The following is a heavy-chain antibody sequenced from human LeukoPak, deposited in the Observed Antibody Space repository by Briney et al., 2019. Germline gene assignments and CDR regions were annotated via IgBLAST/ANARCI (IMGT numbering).Heavy chain of an antibody. D-gene: IGHD1/OR15-1a*01. Sequence: SGTLSLTCAVSGYSISSNWWHWVRQPPGKGLEWVGEIYHRGTSNYNPSLQSRVTISIDNSRNQFSLKLNSVPAADTAVYYCAGGGTMMLDFWGQGTLVTVSS. CDR2: IYHRGTS. CDR1: GYSISSNW. J-gene: IGHJ4*02. V-gene: IGHV4-4*02. CDR3: AGGGTMMLDF.